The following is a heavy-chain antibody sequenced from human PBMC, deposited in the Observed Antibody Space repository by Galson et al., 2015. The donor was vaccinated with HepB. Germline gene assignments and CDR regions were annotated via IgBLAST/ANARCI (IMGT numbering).Heavy chain of an antibody. CDR1: GGSFSGYY. J-gene: IGHJ5*02. V-gene: IGHV4-34*01. CDR2: INHSGST. CDR3: ARGAPWRNWFDP. Sequence: SETLSLTCAVYGGSFSGYYWSWIRQPPGKGLEWIGEINHSGSTNYNPSLKSRVTISVDTSKNQFSLKLSSVTAADTAVYYCARGAPWRNWFDPWGQGTLVTVSS. D-gene: IGHD1-1*01.